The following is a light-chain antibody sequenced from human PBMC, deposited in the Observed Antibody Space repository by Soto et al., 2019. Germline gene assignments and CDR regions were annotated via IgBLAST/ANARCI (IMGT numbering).Light chain of an antibody. CDR2: DDT. J-gene: IGLJ2*01. CDR3: QVWDISTYHVV. Sequence: SYELTQPPSVSVSPGQTAKITWAGDNIDTKSMHWYQQRPGQAPVLVVHDDTDRAAGIPERFSGSKSGGTATLTISRVEAGDEADYYCQVWDISTYHVVFGGGIKVTVL. V-gene: IGLV3-21*02. CDR1: NIDTKS.